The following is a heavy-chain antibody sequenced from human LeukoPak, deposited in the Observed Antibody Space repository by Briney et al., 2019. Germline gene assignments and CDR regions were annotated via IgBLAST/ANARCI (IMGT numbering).Heavy chain of an antibody. CDR1: GYTFTSYA. CDR2: INPNSGGT. V-gene: IGHV1-2*02. Sequence: ASVKVSCKAPGYTFTSYAMNWVRQAPGQGLEWMGWINPNSGGTNYAQKFQGRVTMTRDTSISTAYMELSRLRSDDTAVYYCATGEDQSYFDYWGQGTLVTVSS. J-gene: IGHJ4*02. CDR3: ATGEDQSYFDY. D-gene: IGHD3-10*01.